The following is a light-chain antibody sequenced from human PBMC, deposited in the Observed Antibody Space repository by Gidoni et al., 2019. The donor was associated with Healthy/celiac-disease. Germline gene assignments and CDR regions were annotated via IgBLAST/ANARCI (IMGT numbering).Light chain of an antibody. J-gene: IGKJ2*01. Sequence: DIVMTQSPDSLAVSLGERATINCKSSQSVLSSSNNKNYLAWYQQKPGQPPKLLIYGASTREPGVPDRFSGSGSGTDFTLTISSLQAEDVAVYYCQQYYSTPYTFGQGTKLEIK. CDR2: GAS. CDR3: QQYYSTPYT. CDR1: QSVLSSSNNKNY. V-gene: IGKV4-1*01.